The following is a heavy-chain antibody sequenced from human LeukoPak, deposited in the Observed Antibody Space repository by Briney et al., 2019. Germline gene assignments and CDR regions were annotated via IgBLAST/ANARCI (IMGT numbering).Heavy chain of an antibody. V-gene: IGHV1-69*13. CDR1: GYTFTSYY. D-gene: IGHD1-26*01. Sequence: GASVKVSCKASGYTFTSYYMHWVRQAPGQGLEWMGGIIPIFGTANYAQKFQGRVTITADESTSTAYMELSSLRSEDTAVYYCARERIVGATDAFDIWGQGTMVTVSS. CDR2: IIPIFGTA. J-gene: IGHJ3*02. CDR3: ARERIVGATDAFDI.